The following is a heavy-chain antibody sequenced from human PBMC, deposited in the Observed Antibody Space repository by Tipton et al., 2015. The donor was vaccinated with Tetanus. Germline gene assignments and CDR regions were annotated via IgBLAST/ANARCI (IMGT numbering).Heavy chain of an antibody. J-gene: IGHJ5*02. CDR3: ARVSDGGYSP. V-gene: IGHV3-7*03. CDR1: GFTLGNYA. D-gene: IGHD1-26*01. Sequence: GSLRLSCAASGFTLGNYAMSWVRQAPGKGLEWVANIKHDGSTKSYVDSVKGRFTISRDNGNNSLCLQMNNLRAEDTAVYYCARVSDGGYSPWGQGTLVTVSS. CDR2: IKHDGSTK.